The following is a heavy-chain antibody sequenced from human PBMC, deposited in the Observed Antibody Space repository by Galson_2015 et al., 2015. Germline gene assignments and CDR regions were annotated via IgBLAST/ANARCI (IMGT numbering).Heavy chain of an antibody. CDR3: ARVGGDIAARTWGYFDY. CDR1: GFTFGSYA. Sequence: SLRLSCAASGFTFGSYAMHWVRQAPGKGLEWVAVISYDGSNKFYADSVKGRFTISRDSSKNTLYLQMNSLRPEDTAVYYCARVGGDIAARTWGYFDYWGQGTLVTVSS. J-gene: IGHJ4*02. V-gene: IGHV3-30-3*01. CDR2: ISYDGSNK. D-gene: IGHD6-6*01.